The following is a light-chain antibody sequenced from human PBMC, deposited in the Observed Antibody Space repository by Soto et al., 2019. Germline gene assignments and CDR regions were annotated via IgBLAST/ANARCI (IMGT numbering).Light chain of an antibody. J-gene: IGKJ1*01. CDR3: QQYNNYGSWT. CDR2: KAS. Sequence: DIQMTQSPSTLSASVGDTVTITCRASQSISAWLAWYQQKPGKAPKLLIYKASSLESGVPSRFSGSGSGTEFTLTISSLQPDDFATYYCQQYNNYGSWTLGQGTKVDIK. V-gene: IGKV1-5*03. CDR1: QSISAW.